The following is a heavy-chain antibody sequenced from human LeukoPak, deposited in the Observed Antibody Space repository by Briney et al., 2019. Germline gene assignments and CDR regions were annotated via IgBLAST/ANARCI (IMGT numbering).Heavy chain of an antibody. V-gene: IGHV1-24*01. Sequence: ASVKVSCKVSGYTLTELSMHWVRQAPGKGLEWMGGFDPEDGETIYAQKFQGRVTMTEDTSTDTAYMELSSLRSEDTAVYYCARDLGFRYSSGWYSAFDPWGQGTLVTVSS. J-gene: IGHJ5*02. CDR1: GYTLTELS. CDR2: FDPEDGET. CDR3: ARDLGFRYSSGWYSAFDP. D-gene: IGHD6-19*01.